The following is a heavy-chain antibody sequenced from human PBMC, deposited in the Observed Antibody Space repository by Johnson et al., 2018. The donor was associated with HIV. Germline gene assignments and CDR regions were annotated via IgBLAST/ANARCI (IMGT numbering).Heavy chain of an antibody. Sequence: QVQLVEYGGGVVQPGRSLRLSCAASGFTFSSYGMHWVRQAPVKGLEWVAVISYDGSNKYYADSVKGRFTISRDNSKNTLYLQMNSLRAEDTAVYYCAKGIVVGVRAFDIWGQGTMVTVSS. V-gene: IGHV3-30*18. CDR3: AKGIVVGVRAFDI. J-gene: IGHJ3*02. CDR1: GFTFSSYG. D-gene: IGHD3-22*01. CDR2: ISYDGSNK.